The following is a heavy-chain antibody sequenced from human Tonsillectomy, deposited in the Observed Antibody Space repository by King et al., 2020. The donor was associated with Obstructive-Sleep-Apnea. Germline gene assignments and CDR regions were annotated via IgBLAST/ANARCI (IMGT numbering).Heavy chain of an antibody. Sequence: EVQLVESGGGLVKPGGSLRLSCAASGFTFSNAWMSWVRQAPGKGLEWVGRIKSKTVGGTADYTAPVKGRFTISRDDSKNTLYLQMNSLKTEDTAVYYCTTEILDWGQGTLVTVSS. CDR2: IKSKTVGGTA. D-gene: IGHD2-15*01. V-gene: IGHV3-15*01. J-gene: IGHJ4*02. CDR3: TTEILD. CDR1: GFTFSNAW.